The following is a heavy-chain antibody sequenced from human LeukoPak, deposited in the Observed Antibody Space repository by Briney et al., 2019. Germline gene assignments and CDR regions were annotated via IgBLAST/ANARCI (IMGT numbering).Heavy chain of an antibody. CDR1: GYIFTDYY. CDR2: INPNSGGA. D-gene: IGHD5-18*01. V-gene: IGHV1-2*02. Sequence: ASVKVSCKASGYIFTDYYIHWVRQAPGQGLEWMGWINPNSGGAHFAQKFQGRVTMTSDTSISTGYMEMSSLRSEDTAVYYCARVDTAMVIDYWGQGTLVTVSS. CDR3: ARVDTAMVIDY. J-gene: IGHJ4*02.